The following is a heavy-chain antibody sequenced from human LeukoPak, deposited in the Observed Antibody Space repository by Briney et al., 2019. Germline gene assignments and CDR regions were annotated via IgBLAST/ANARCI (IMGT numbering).Heavy chain of an antibody. CDR2: IIPIFGTA. V-gene: IGHV1-69*06. D-gene: IGHD3-22*01. CDR1: GGTFSSYA. J-gene: IGHJ4*02. CDR3: ARLNYYDSSGYYSFRYFDY. Sequence: ASVKVSCKASGGTFSSYAISWVRQAPGQGLEWMGGIIPIFGTANYAQKFQGRVTITADKSTSTAYMELSSLRSEDTAVYYCARLNYYDSSGYYSFRYFDYWGQGTLVTVSS.